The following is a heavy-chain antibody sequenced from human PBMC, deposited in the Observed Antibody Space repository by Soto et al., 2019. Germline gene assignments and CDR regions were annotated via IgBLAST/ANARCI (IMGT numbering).Heavy chain of an antibody. CDR2: ISWNSGSI. V-gene: IGHV3-9*01. J-gene: IGHJ4*02. CDR3: AKDIDPGVGDYYFDY. Sequence: EVQLVESGGGLVQPGRSLRLSCAASGFTFDDYAMHWVRQAPGKGLEWVSGISWNSGSIGYADSVKGRFTISRDNAKNSLYLQMNSLRAEDTALYYCAKDIDPGVGDYYFDYWGQGTLVTVSS. D-gene: IGHD3-16*01. CDR1: GFTFDDYA.